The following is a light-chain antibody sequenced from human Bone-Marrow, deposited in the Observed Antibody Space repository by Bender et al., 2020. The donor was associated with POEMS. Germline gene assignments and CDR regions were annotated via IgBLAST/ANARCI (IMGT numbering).Light chain of an antibody. CDR2: QDN. Sequence: SFDLTQPPSVSVSPGQTANIACSGDKLGDKYASWYQQKPGHSPVLVIYQDNKRPSGIPERFSGSNSGNTATLTISGTQAMDEADYYCQAWDSSDVVFGGGTDLTVL. J-gene: IGLJ2*01. V-gene: IGLV3-1*01. CDR1: KLGDKY. CDR3: QAWDSSDVV.